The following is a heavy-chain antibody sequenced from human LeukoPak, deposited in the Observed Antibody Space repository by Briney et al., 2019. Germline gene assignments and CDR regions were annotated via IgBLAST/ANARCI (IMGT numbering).Heavy chain of an antibody. CDR1: GFTFSSYW. CDR3: ARDVYNYGYSPPRAASDI. D-gene: IGHD5-18*01. J-gene: IGHJ3*02. V-gene: IGHV3-7*01. CDR2: IKQDGRDK. Sequence: GGSLRLSCAASGFTFSSYWMSWVRQAPGKGLEWVANIKQDGRDKYYVDSVKGRFTISRDNAKNSLYLQMNSLRAEDTAVYYCARDVYNYGYSPPRAASDIWGQGTMVTVSS.